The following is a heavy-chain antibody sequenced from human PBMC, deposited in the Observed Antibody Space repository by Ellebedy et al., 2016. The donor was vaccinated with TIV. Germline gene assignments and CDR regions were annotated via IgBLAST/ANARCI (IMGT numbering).Heavy chain of an antibody. CDR2: ITSDSTYV. CDR3: AKEGYDIMTGEQFHGMDV. J-gene: IGHJ6*02. Sequence: GESLKISCAGPLSSYTMNWVRQAPGKGLEWVSSITSDSTYVYYADSVKGRFVTSRDNGNNSLYLQMDSLRAEDTAVYYCAKEGYDIMTGEQFHGMDVWGQGTTVTVSS. D-gene: IGHD3-9*01. V-gene: IGHV3-21*01. CDR1: LSSYT.